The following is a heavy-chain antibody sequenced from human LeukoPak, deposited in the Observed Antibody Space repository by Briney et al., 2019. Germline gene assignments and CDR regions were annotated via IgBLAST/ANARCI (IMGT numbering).Heavy chain of an antibody. CDR2: IYYSGST. CDR1: GGSISSYY. Sequence: SETLSLTCTVSGGSISSYYWSWIRQPPGKGLEWIGYIYYSGSTNYNPSLKSRVTISVDTSKNQFSLKLSSVTAADTAVYYCVRNYPSLAPLDYWGQGTLVTVSS. J-gene: IGHJ4*02. D-gene: IGHD5-24*01. CDR3: VRNYPSLAPLDY. V-gene: IGHV4-59*01.